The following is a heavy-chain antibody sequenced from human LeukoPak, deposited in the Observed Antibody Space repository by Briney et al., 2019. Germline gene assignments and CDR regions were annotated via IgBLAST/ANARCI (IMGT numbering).Heavy chain of an antibody. CDR3: ARDDRLFWGIDY. CDR2: IIPILGIA. D-gene: IGHD3-16*01. CDR1: GGTFSCYA. V-gene: IGHV1-69*04. J-gene: IGHJ4*02. Sequence: ASVKVSCKASGGTFSCYAISWVRQAPGQGLEWMGRIIPILGIANYAQKFQGRVTITADKSTSTAYMELSSLRSEDTAVYYCARDDRLFWGIDYWGQGTLVTVSS.